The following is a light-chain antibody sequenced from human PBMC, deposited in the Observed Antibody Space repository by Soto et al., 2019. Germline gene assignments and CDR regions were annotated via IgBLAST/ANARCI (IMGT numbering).Light chain of an antibody. Sequence: EIVLTQSPGTLSLSPGERATLSCRASQSVDSTYFAWYQQKPDQSPRLLIYATFTRAAGIPDRFSGSGSGTDFTLTISRLEPDDVAVYYCQQYDTSPPMYTFGQGTKVDIK. CDR2: ATF. CDR3: QQYDTSPPMYT. V-gene: IGKV3-20*01. CDR1: QSVDSTY. J-gene: IGKJ2*01.